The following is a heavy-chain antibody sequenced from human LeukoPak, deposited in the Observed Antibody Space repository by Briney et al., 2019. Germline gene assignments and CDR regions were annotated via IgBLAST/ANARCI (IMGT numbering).Heavy chain of an antibody. CDR3: ARESPLTSYCGGDCYTHYGMDV. J-gene: IGHJ6*02. Sequence: SETLSLTCTVSGGSISSGGYYWSWIRQPPGKGLEWIGYIYYSGSTYYNPSLKSRVTISVDTSKNQFSLKLSSVTAADTAVYYCARESPLTSYCGGDCYTHYGMDVWGQGTTVTVSS. CDR2: IYYSGST. CDR1: GGSISSGGYY. V-gene: IGHV4-31*03. D-gene: IGHD2-21*02.